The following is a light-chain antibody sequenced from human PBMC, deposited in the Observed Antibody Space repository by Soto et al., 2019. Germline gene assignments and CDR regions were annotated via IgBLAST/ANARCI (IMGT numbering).Light chain of an antibody. CDR3: QQYNNWPLIT. CDR2: GTS. J-gene: IGKJ5*01. V-gene: IGKV3-15*01. Sequence: EIVMTQSPGTLSVSPGEGATLPCRASQSVSGNLAWYQQKPGQAPRLLIYGTSIRATGVPARFSGGGSGTEFTLTISGLQSEDFAVYYCQQYNNWPLITFGQGTRLEIK. CDR1: QSVSGN.